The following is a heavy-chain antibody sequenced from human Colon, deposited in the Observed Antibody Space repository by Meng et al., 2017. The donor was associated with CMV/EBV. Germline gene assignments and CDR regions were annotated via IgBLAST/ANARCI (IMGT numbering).Heavy chain of an antibody. CDR2: IYYSGST. J-gene: IGHJ5*02. Sequence: GSLRLSCTVSGGSISSYYWSWIRQPPGKGLEWIGYIYYSGSTNYNPSLKSRVTISVDTSKNQFSLKLSSVTAADTAVYYCAREGSPSWGFDPWGQGTLVTVSS. CDR3: AREGSPSWGFDP. V-gene: IGHV4-59*01. D-gene: IGHD6-6*01. CDR1: GGSISSYY.